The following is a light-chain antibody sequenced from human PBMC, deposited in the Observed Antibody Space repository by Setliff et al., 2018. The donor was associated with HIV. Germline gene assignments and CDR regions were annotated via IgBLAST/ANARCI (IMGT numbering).Light chain of an antibody. CDR3: EAWDDSLSGVV. J-gene: IGLJ2*01. CDR2: RNN. V-gene: IGLV1-47*01. Sequence: QSALAQPPSVSGAPGQRVTISCTGSSSNIGAGYDVHWYQQLPGTAPKLLIYRNNQRPSGVPDRFSGSKSVTSASLAISRLRSEDEADYYCEAWDDSLSGVVFGGGTKVTVL. CDR1: SSNIGAGYD.